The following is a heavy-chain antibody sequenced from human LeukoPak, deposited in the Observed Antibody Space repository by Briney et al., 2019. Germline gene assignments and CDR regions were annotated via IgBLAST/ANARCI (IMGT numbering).Heavy chain of an antibody. CDR3: ARAEVYGDYEYYFDY. V-gene: IGHV4-59*01. Sequence: SETLSLTCTVSGGSISSYYWSWIRQPPGKGLEWIGYIYYSGSTNYNPSLKSRVTISVDTSKNQFSLELSSVTAADTAVYYCARAEVYGDYEYYFDYWGQGTLVTVSS. D-gene: IGHD4-17*01. CDR2: IYYSGST. CDR1: GGSISSYY. J-gene: IGHJ4*02.